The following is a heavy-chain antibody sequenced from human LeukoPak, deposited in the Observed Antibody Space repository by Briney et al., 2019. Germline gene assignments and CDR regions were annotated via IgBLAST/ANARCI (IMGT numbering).Heavy chain of an antibody. CDR3: AKLVGATSGY. CDR2: ISGSGDST. J-gene: IGHJ4*02. Sequence: GGSLRLSCAASGFTFSSNAMSWVRQAPGKGLDWVSTISGSGDSTYYADSVKGRFTISRDNSKNTLYLQMNSLRAEDTAIYYCAKLVGATSGYWGQGTLVTVSS. D-gene: IGHD1-26*01. CDR1: GFTFSSNA. V-gene: IGHV3-23*01.